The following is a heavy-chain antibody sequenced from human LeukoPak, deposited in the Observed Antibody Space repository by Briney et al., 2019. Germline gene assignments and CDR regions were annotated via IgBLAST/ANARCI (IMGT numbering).Heavy chain of an antibody. Sequence: GGSLRLSCVVSGFTFSSYALSWVRPAPGEGLGWVSAISNGGSTYYADSVKGRFTISRDNSKTTVYLQMNSLRAEDTAVYYCAKSPTPYSSSSDFDYWGQRTLVIVSS. CDR3: AKSPTPYSSSSDFDY. J-gene: IGHJ4*02. D-gene: IGHD6-6*01. CDR2: ISNGGST. V-gene: IGHV3-23*01. CDR1: GFTFSSYA.